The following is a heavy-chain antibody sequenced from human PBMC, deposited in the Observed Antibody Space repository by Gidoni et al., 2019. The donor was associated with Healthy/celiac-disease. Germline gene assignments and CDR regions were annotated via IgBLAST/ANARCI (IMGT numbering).Heavy chain of an antibody. Sequence: EVQLVQSGAEVKKPGESLKISCKGSGFCFTIYWFGWVRQMPGKGLEWMGIIYPGDSDTRYSPAFQGQVTISADKSISTAYLQWSSLKASDTAMYYCARHALGYCSGGSCPRWFDPWGQGTLVTVSS. J-gene: IGHJ5*02. D-gene: IGHD2-15*01. CDR3: ARHALGYCSGGSCPRWFDP. V-gene: IGHV5-51*01. CDR2: IYPGDSDT. CDR1: GFCFTIYW.